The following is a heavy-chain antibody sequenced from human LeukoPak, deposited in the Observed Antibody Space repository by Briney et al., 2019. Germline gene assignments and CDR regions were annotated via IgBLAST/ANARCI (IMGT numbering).Heavy chain of an antibody. CDR3: VRQMIRFWFDP. Sequence: GGSLRLSCAASGFTFSSYAMSWVRQAPGKGLEWVSAISGSGGSTYYADSVKGRFTISRDNAKNSLFLQMNSLRADDTAVYFCVRQMIRFWFDPWGQGTRVTVSS. V-gene: IGHV3-23*01. CDR2: ISGSGGST. D-gene: IGHD3-16*01. J-gene: IGHJ5*02. CDR1: GFTFSSYA.